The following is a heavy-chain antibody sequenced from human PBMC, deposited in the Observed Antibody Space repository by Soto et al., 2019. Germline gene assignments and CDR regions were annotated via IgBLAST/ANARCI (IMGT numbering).Heavy chain of an antibody. CDR2: IRGSGDIT. Sequence: EVQLLESGGGLVQPGGSLRLSCAVSGFSFSNSAMTWVRQAPGKGLEWVSGIRGSGDITYNTDAAKGRFAISRDTSKNVVYLQMRSLRAEDTAVYYCAKVPQWVLRYHDWFFDYWGQGTLVTVSS. J-gene: IGHJ4*02. CDR1: GFSFSNSA. V-gene: IGHV3-23*01. CDR3: AKVPQWVLRYHDWFFDY. D-gene: IGHD3-9*01.